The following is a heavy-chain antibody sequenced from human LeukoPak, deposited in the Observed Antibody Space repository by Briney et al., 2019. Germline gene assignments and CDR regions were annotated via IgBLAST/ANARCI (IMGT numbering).Heavy chain of an antibody. CDR2: VYYSGST. J-gene: IGHJ4*02. D-gene: IGHD3-22*01. CDR3: ARGTGEYYYDSSGYYGSRYFDY. CDR1: GCPISSGGYS. Sequence: PPETLSPTCTVSGCPISSGGYSWTWIRQHPGRGLEWIGYVYYSGSTNYNPYLKSRVTISVYTSRNQFSLKLSSVTAADTAVYYCARGTGEYYYDSSGYYGSRYFDYWGQGTLVTVSS. V-gene: IGHV4-31*03.